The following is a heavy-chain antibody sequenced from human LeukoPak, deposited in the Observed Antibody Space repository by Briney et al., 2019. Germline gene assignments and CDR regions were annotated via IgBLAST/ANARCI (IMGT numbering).Heavy chain of an antibody. CDR2: LYSGGGA. V-gene: IGHV3-66*01. CDR3: ARDSELGY. Sequence: GGSLRLSCAASGFSVNTNYMTWVRQAPGKGLEWVSVLYSGGGAYYADSVKDRFTISRDYSQNTLLLQMNSLRAEDTAVYYCARDSELGYWGQGTLVTVSS. D-gene: IGHD1-7*01. CDR1: GFSVNTNY. J-gene: IGHJ4*02.